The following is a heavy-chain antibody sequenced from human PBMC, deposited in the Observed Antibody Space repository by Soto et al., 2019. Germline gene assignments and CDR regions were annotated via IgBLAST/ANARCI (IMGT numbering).Heavy chain of an antibody. J-gene: IGHJ6*02. CDR3: ARDTRSDSSCYGMDV. Sequence: ASVKVSCKASGYTLTNYGISWVRQAPGQGLEWMGWISGYNGNTSYAQKLQGRVTMTTDTSTSTAYMELRSLRSDDTAVYYCARDTRSDSSCYGMDVWGQGTTVTVS. V-gene: IGHV1-18*01. CDR1: GYTLTNYG. CDR2: ISGYNGNT.